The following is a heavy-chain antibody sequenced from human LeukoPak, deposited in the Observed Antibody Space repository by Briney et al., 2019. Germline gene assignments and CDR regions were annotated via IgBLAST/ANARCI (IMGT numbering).Heavy chain of an antibody. CDR1: GYTFTSYY. Sequence: ASVKVSCKASGYTFTSYYMHWVRQAPGQGLEWMGIINPSGGSTSYAQKFHGRLNMTEDTSTDTAYMELRSLLSDDTAVYFCATALDWTVGKPFALWGRGTLVIVSS. J-gene: IGHJ2*01. D-gene: IGHD3-9*01. V-gene: IGHV1-46*01. CDR2: INPSGGST. CDR3: ATALDWTVGKPFAL.